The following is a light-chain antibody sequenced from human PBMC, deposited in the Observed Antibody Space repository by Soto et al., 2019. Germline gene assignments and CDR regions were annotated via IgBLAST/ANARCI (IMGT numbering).Light chain of an antibody. CDR1: QTISRY. Sequence: EIVLTQSPAILSLSPGERATLSCRASQTISRYLAWYQQRPGQAPRLLIYDASSRAPGIPARFSGDGSGTDFTLTISSLEPEDFAVYYCQQRSNWPPLTIGGGTKVEMK. CDR2: DAS. CDR3: QQRSNWPPLT. V-gene: IGKV3-11*01. J-gene: IGKJ4*01.